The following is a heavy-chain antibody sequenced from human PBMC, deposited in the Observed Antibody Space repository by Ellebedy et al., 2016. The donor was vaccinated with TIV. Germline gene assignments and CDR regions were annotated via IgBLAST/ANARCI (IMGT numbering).Heavy chain of an antibody. V-gene: IGHV3-74*01. CDR2: INSDGSST. D-gene: IGHD1-26*01. CDR1: GFTFRSNW. J-gene: IGHJ4*02. CDR3: VRDGIVGGTTEYYFDY. Sequence: GESLKISCAASGFTFRSNWMHWVRQAPGKGLVWVSRINSDGSSTSYADSVKGRFTISRDNAKNTLYLQMKSLRAEDTAVYYCVRDGIVGGTTEYYFDYWGQGTLVTVPS.